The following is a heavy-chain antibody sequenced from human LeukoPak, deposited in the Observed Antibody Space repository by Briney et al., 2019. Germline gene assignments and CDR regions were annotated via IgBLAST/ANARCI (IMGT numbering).Heavy chain of an antibody. D-gene: IGHD3-10*01. CDR3: ARGSPSFYYYGSGSYYKGGADY. CDR2: MNPNSGNT. Sequence: ASVKVSCKASGYTFTSYDINRVRQATGQGLEWMGWMNPNSGNTGYAQKFQGRVTMTRNTSISTAYMELSSLRSEDTAVYYCARGSPSFYYYGSGSYYKGGADYWGQGTLVTVSS. CDR1: GYTFTSYD. J-gene: IGHJ4*02. V-gene: IGHV1-8*01.